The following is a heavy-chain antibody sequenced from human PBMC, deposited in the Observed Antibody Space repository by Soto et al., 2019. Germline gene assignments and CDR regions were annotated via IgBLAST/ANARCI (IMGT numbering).Heavy chain of an antibody. V-gene: IGHV4-34*01. CDR2: IKHSXST. J-gene: IGHJ6*03. D-gene: IGHD3-16*01. CDR1: GGSFRGYY. Sequence: TSXTLSLTCAVYGGSFRGYYWSWIRQPPGKGLEWIGXIKHSXSTNYNKSLKXXVTVSVDXXKNQFSLKMGSVTAADTAVYYCARVFSLRNMNVWGKETTVTVSS. CDR3: ARVFSLRNMNV.